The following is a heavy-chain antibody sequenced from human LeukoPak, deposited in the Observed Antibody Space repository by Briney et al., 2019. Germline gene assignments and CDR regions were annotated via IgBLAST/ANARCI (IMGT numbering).Heavy chain of an antibody. CDR1: GYAFTSYG. CDR3: ARYSSSWTLDN. D-gene: IGHD6-13*01. CDR2: ISAYNGNT. J-gene: IGHJ4*02. Sequence: ASVKVSCKASGYAFTSYGISWVRQAPGQGLEWMGWISAYNGNTNYAQKLQGRVTMTTDTSTSTAYMELGSLRSDDTAFYYCARYSSSWTLDNWGQGTLVTVSS. V-gene: IGHV1-18*01.